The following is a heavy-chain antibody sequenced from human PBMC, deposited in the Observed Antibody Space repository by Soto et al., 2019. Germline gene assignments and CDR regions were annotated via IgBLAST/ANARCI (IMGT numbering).Heavy chain of an antibody. CDR3: ARERPDGSRLDP. V-gene: IGHV4-30-4*01. J-gene: IGHJ5*02. CDR2: IYYSGST. CDR1: GGSISSGDYY. D-gene: IGHD6-13*01. Sequence: QVQLQESGPGLVKPSQTLSLTCTVSGGSISSGDYYWSWIRQPPGKGLEWIGYIYYSGSTYYNPSLKSRVTLSVDTSKNQFALMLSSVTAADTAVYYCARERPDGSRLDPWGQGTLVTVSS.